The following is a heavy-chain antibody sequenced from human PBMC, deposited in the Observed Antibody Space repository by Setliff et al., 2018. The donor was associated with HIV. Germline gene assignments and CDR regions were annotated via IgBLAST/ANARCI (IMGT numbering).Heavy chain of an antibody. CDR2: IIPVASIP. D-gene: IGHD5-12*01. CDR1: GYTFTNYY. CDR3: ARGPLYGYDRGYFDY. Sequence: SVKVSCKASGYTFTNYYIHWVRQAPGQGFEWVGGIIPVASIPNYAQKFQDRVTITADESTTTVYMEMRSLTSGDTALYYCARGPLYGYDRGYFDYWGQGTLVTVSS. V-gene: IGHV1-69*10. J-gene: IGHJ4*02.